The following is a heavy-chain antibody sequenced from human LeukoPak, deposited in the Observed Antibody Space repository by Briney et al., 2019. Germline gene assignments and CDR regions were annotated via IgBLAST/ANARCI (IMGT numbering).Heavy chain of an antibody. Sequence: GGSLRLSCAASGFTFSSYAMSWVRRAPGKGLEWVSAISGSGGSTYYADSVKGRFTISRDNSKNTLYLQMNSLRAEDTAVYYCAKDFFAARRSDYWGQGTLVTVSS. V-gene: IGHV3-23*01. D-gene: IGHD6-6*01. CDR1: GFTFSSYA. CDR3: AKDFFAARRSDY. CDR2: ISGSGGST. J-gene: IGHJ4*02.